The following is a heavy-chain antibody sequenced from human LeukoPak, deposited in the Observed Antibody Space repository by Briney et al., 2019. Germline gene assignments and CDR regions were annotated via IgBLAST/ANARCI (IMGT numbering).Heavy chain of an antibody. V-gene: IGHV3-30*03. CDR2: ISYDGSNK. J-gene: IGHJ6*02. CDR1: GFTFSSYG. Sequence: PGGSLRLSCAASGFTFSSYGMHWVRQAPGKGLEWVAVISYDGSNKYYADSVKGRFTISRDNSKNTLYLQMNSLRAEDTALYHRARNNGMDVWGQGTTVIVSS. CDR3: ARNNGMDV.